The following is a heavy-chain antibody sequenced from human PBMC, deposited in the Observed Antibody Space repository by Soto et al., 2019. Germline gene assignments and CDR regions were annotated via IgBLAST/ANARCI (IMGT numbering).Heavy chain of an antibody. CDR1: GGSISSGGYY. V-gene: IGHV4-31*03. CDR2: IYYSGST. CDR3: ARTITTRSTRNWFDP. D-gene: IGHD4-4*01. Sequence: PSETLSLTCTVSGGSISSGGYYWSWIRQHPGKGLEWIVYIYYSGSTYYNPSLKSRVTISVDTSKIQFSLMLSSVTAADTALYYCARTITTRSTRNWFDPWGQGTLVTVSS. J-gene: IGHJ5*02.